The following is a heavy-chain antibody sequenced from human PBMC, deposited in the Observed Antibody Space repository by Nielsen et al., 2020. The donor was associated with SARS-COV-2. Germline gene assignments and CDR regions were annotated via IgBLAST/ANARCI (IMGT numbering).Heavy chain of an antibody. CDR3: VGDTGGRWGEL. CDR1: GFTFSSHW. CDR2: INNDGSST. Sequence: GESLKISCVASGFTFSSHWMHWVRQVPGKGLLWLSRINNDGSSTSYADSVKGRFTISRDNAKNTLWLEMNSLRVDDTAVYYCVGDTGGRWGELWGRGTLVTVSS. D-gene: IGHD2-15*01. V-gene: IGHV3-74*01. J-gene: IGHJ4*02.